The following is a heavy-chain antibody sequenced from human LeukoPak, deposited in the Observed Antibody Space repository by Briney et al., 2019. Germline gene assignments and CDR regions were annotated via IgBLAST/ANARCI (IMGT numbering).Heavy chain of an antibody. CDR1: GGSISSGGYY. CDR3: ARYPTVTNGRSLYAFDI. D-gene: IGHD4-17*01. Sequence: PSETLSLTCTVSGGSISSGGYYWSWIRQHPGKGLEWIGDIYYSGSTYYNPSLKSRVTISVDMSKNQFSLKLSSVTAADTAVYYCARYPTVTNGRSLYAFDIWGQGTMVTVSS. CDR2: IYYSGST. J-gene: IGHJ3*02. V-gene: IGHV4-31*03.